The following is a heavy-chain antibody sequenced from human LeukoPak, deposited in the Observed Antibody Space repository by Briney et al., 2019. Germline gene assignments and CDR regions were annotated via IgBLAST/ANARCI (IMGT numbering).Heavy chain of an antibody. V-gene: IGHV1-18*01. CDR1: LYTFTSYV. J-gene: IGHJ4*02. D-gene: IGHD5-12*01. Sequence: APLKVSCKASLYTFTSYVISRVRQAPGQPLEWMGGISTYNGNTNHAQKLQGRVTMTTDTSTSTAYMELRSLRSDDTDVYYCARWDVDIVATADYWGQGTLVTVSS. CDR3: ARWDVDIVATADY. CDR2: ISTYNGNT.